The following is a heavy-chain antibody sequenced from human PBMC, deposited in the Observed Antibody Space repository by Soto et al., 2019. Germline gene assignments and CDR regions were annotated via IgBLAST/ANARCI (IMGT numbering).Heavy chain of an antibody. D-gene: IGHD3-22*01. V-gene: IGHV3-72*01. CDR1: GFTFSDHH. J-gene: IGHJ4*02. CDR3: VRRDNGAYYWHY. CDR2: IRNKANSYTR. Sequence: VGSLRLSCAASGFTFSDHHMDWVRHSPGKGLEWVGRIRNKANSYTREYAASVKGRFTISRDDSENSVYLQMNSLKTDDTAVYYCVRRDNGAYYWHYWGQGTLVTVSS.